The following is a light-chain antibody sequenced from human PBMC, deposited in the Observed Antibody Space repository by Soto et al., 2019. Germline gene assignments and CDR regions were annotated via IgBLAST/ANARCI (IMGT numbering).Light chain of an antibody. CDR1: QSIGGW. CDR2: DGS. J-gene: IGKJ2*01. CDR3: QHYHSYPYT. Sequence: DIQMTQSPSTLSASVGDRVTITCRASQSIGGWLAWYQQRPGKAPRLLIYDGSSVESGVPSRFSGSRSGTKFTLAISSLQPEDFATYYCQHYHSYPYTFGQGTKLEIK. V-gene: IGKV1-5*01.